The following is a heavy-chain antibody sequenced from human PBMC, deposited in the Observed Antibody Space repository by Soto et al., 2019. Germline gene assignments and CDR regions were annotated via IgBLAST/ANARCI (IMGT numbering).Heavy chain of an antibody. V-gene: IGHV4-34*01. CDR2: INPGGIT. CDR3: ARVHVMVVAGSTFDY. J-gene: IGHJ4*01. Sequence: SEPLSLTCAVYGGSLSGYYWTCIRQPPGKGLEWIGEINPGGITNYNPSVKSRITISVDTSNNQFSLKLTSVTAAGTAVYYCARVHVMVVAGSTFDYWGHGTLVTVSS. D-gene: IGHD6-19*01. CDR1: GGSLSGYY.